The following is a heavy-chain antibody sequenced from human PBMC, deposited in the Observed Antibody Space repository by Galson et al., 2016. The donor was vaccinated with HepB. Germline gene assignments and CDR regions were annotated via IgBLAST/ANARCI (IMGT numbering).Heavy chain of an antibody. CDR1: GFTFSSYG. Sequence: SLRLSCAASGFTFSSYGMRWVRQAPGKGLEWVAVISYDGRNKYYAGSVKGRFTISRDNSKTTLYLQMNSLRADDTAVYYCAKSPDGYGNWYFDYWGQGTLVTVSS. V-gene: IGHV3-30*18. J-gene: IGHJ4*02. CDR2: ISYDGRNK. CDR3: AKSPDGYGNWYFDY. D-gene: IGHD5-12*01.